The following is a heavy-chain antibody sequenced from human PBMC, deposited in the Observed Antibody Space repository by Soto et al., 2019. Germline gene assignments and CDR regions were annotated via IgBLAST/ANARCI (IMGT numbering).Heavy chain of an antibody. V-gene: IGHV4-59*01. CDR3: ARGYYDSSGYYYRDAFDI. J-gene: IGHJ3*02. CDR1: GGSISSYY. CDR2: IYYSGST. D-gene: IGHD3-22*01. Sequence: PSETLSLTCTVSGGSISSYYWSWIRQPPGKGLEWIGYIYYSGSTNYNPSLKSRVTISVDTSKNQFSLKLSSVTAADTAVYYCARGYYDSSGYYYRDAFDIWGQGTMVTVSS.